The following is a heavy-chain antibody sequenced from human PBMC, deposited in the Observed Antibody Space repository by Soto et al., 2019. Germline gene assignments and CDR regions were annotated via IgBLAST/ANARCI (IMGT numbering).Heavy chain of an antibody. CDR3: ARGNYYDSSGYYYYYYYGMDV. V-gene: IGHV1-8*01. CDR1: GYTFTSYD. D-gene: IGHD3-22*01. Sequence: ASVKVSCKASGYTFTSYDINWVRQATGQGLEWMGWMNPNSGNTNYAQKFQGRVTMTRETSISKAYMELSRLRSDDTAVYYCARGNYYDSSGYYYYYYYGMDVWGQGTTVTVS. J-gene: IGHJ6*02. CDR2: MNPNSGNT.